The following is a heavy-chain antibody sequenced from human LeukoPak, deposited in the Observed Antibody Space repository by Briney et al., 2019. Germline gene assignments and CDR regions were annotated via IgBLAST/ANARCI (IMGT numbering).Heavy chain of an antibody. V-gene: IGHV3-23*01. Sequence: PGGSLRLSCAASGFTFSSYAMSWVRQAPGKGLEWVSAISGSGGSTYYADSVKGRFTISRDNSKNTLYLQMNSLRAEDTAVYYCARDRHHYYGSGSYYSYGMDVWGQGTTVTVSS. CDR1: GFTFSSYA. CDR2: ISGSGGST. J-gene: IGHJ6*02. CDR3: ARDRHHYYGSGSYYSYGMDV. D-gene: IGHD3-10*01.